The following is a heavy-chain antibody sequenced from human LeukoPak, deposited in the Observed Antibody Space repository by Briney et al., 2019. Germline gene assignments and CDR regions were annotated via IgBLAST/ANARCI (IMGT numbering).Heavy chain of an antibody. D-gene: IGHD2/OR15-2a*01. CDR2: ISWNSGSI. V-gene: IGHV3-9*01. CDR3: ASSTTLADWAH. CDR1: GFTFDDYA. J-gene: IGHJ4*02. Sequence: GRSLRLSCAASGFTFDDYAMHWVRQAPGKGLEWVSGISWNSGSIGYADSVKGRFTISRDNAKNSLYLQMNSLRAEDTAVYYCASSTTLADWAHWGQGTLVTVSS.